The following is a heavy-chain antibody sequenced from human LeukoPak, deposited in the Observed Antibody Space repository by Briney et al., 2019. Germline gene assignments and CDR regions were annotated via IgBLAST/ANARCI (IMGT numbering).Heavy chain of an antibody. Sequence: PGGTLRLSYAASGFTFSSHGMHWVSQAPAKGLEWVAMISNDGSNKYYADSVKGRFTISRDNSKNTLYLQMNSLRAEDTAVYYCAKSTTVTQRGYFDYWGQGTLVTVSS. CDR3: AKSTTVTQRGYFDY. D-gene: IGHD4-17*01. CDR2: ISNDGSNK. V-gene: IGHV3-30*18. J-gene: IGHJ4*02. CDR1: GFTFSSHG.